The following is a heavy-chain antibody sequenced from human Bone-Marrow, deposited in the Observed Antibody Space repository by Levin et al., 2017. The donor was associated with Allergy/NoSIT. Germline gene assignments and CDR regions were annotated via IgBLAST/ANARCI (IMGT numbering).Heavy chain of an antibody. CDR1: GGSFSGYY. J-gene: IGHJ4*02. Sequence: SQTLSLTCAVYGGSFSGYYWTWIRQPPGKGLEWIGTINHSGSTNYNPSLKNRVTISVDTSKTQFSLKLSSVTAADTAVLFSARSGFYRPHFHFDYWGQGTLVTVSS. CDR2: INHSGST. D-gene: IGHD2-2*02. V-gene: IGHV4-34*01. CDR3: ARSGFYRPHFHFDY.